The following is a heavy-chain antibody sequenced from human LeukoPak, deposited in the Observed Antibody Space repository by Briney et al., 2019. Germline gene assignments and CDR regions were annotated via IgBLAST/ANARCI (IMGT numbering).Heavy chain of an antibody. J-gene: IGHJ4*02. V-gene: IGHV4-34*01. CDR2: INHSGST. CDR3: ARSPHDYYDSSGYYYYFDY. D-gene: IGHD3-22*01. Sequence: SETLSLTCAVYGGSFSGYCWSWIRHPPGKGLEWIGEINHSGSTNYNPSLKSRVTISVDTSKTQFSLKLSSVTAADTAVYYSARSPHDYYDSSGYYYYFDYGGQGTLVTVSA. CDR1: GGSFSGYC.